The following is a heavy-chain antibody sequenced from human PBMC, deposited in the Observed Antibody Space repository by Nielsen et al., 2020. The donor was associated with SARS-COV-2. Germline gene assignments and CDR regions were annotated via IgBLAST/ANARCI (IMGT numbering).Heavy chain of an antibody. D-gene: IGHD3-10*01. CDR3: AKDMGPVIWYFDL. J-gene: IGHJ2*01. CDR2: ISSSSSYI. V-gene: IGHV3-21*04. Sequence: GESLKISYAASGFTFSSYSMNWVRQAPGKGLEWVSSISSSSSYIYYADSVKGRFTISRDNAKISLYLQMNSLRAEDTALYYCAKDMGPVIWYFDLWGRGTLVTVSS. CDR1: GFTFSSYS.